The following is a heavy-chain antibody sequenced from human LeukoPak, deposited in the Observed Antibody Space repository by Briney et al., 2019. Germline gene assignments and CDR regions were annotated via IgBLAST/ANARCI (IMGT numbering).Heavy chain of an antibody. J-gene: IGHJ4*02. CDR2: IRYDGSNK. CDR3: AKEWVAATIDY. D-gene: IGHD2-15*01. V-gene: IGHV3-30*02. Sequence: GGSLRLSCVASGFTFNTYGMHWVRQAPGKGLEWVAFIRYDGSNKYFADSVKGRFTISRDNSKNTLYLQMTSLTAGDTAVYYCAKEWVAATIDYWGQGTLVTVSS. CDR1: GFTFNTYG.